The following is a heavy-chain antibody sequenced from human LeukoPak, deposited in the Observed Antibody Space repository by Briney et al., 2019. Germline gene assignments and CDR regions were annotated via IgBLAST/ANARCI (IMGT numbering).Heavy chain of an antibody. V-gene: IGHV1-69*13. CDR1: GGTFSSYA. CDR3: ARGLRYFDWYSAFDY. Sequence: ASVKVSCKASGGTFSSYAISWVRQAPGQGLEWMGGIIPIFGTANYAQKFQGRVTITADESTSTAYMELSSLRSEDTAVYYCARGLRYFDWYSAFDYWGQGTLVTVPS. J-gene: IGHJ4*02. D-gene: IGHD3-9*01. CDR2: IIPIFGTA.